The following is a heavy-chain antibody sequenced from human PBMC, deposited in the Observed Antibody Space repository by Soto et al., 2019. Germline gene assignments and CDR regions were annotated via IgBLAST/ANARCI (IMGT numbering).Heavy chain of an antibody. CDR2: ISAYNGNT. Sequence: SVKVWFKASCYTFTSYGISWVRQAPVQGLEWMGWISAYNGNTNYAQKLQGRVTMTTDTSTSTAYMELRSLRSDDTAVYYCARLRLTYYYDSSGYPDYWGQGTLVTVYS. J-gene: IGHJ4*02. CDR1: CYTFTSYG. CDR3: ARLRLTYYYDSSGYPDY. V-gene: IGHV1-18*01. D-gene: IGHD3-22*01.